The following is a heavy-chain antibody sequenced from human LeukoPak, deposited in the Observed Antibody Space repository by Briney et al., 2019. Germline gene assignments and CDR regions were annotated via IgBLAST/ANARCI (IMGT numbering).Heavy chain of an antibody. CDR1: GGSISSSNW. Sequence: SETLSLTCAVFGGSISSSNWWSWVRQPPGKGLEWIGYIYYSGGTYYNPSLRSRLTISVDTSKNQFSLKLSSVTAADTAVYYCARGPDYGASDYWGQGTLVTVSS. CDR3: ARGPDYGASDY. CDR2: IYYSGGT. J-gene: IGHJ4*02. D-gene: IGHD4-17*01. V-gene: IGHV4-4*02.